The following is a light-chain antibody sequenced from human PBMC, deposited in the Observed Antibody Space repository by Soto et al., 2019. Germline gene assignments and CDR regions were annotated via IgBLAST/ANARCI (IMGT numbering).Light chain of an antibody. CDR2: DVS. J-gene: IGLJ1*01. CDR3: SSYTKSNTLYV. V-gene: IGLV2-14*01. Sequence: QSALTQPASVSASPGQSITISCTGTSSDVGGYNYVSWYQQQPGKAPKLMIYDVSNRPSGVSNRFSASKSGNTASLTISGLQAEDEADYYCSSYTKSNTLYVFGTGTQLTVL. CDR1: SSDVGGYNY.